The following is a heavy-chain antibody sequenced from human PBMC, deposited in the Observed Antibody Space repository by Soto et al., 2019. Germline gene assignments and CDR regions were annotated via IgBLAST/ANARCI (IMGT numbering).Heavy chain of an antibody. CDR1: GGTFSSYA. V-gene: IGHV1-18*01. D-gene: IGHD2-8*01. Sequence: ASMKVSCKASGGTFSSYAISWVRQAPGQGLEWMGWVSANNGHTNYAQNLQGRVSMTTDTSTSTAYMELRGLTFDDTAVYYCARDIESVTAKHFFYYYAMDVWGQGTTVTVSS. CDR3: ARDIESVTAKHFFYYYAMDV. J-gene: IGHJ6*02. CDR2: VSANNGHT.